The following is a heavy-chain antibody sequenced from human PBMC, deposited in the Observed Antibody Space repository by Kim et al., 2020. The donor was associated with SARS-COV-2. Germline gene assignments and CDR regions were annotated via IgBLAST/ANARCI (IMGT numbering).Heavy chain of an antibody. Sequence: GGSLRLSCAASGFTFSNAWMSWVRQAPGKGLEWVGRIKSKTDGGTTDYAAPVKGRFTISRDDSKNTLYLQMNSLKTEDTAVYYCTTALFKYYYDSSGYFPVDYWGQGTLVTVSS. CDR3: TTALFKYYYDSSGYFPVDY. CDR2: IKSKTDGGTT. V-gene: IGHV3-15*01. D-gene: IGHD3-22*01. J-gene: IGHJ4*02. CDR1: GFTFSNAW.